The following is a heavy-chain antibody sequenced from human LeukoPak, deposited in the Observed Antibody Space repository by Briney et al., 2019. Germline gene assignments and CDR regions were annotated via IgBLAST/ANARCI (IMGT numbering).Heavy chain of an antibody. J-gene: IGHJ6*03. D-gene: IGHD2-15*01. CDR3: AREGSPFYYYYMDV. CDR2: ISTYNGNT. CDR1: GGTFSSYA. Sequence: ASVKVSCKASGGTFSSYAISWVRQAPGQGLEWMGWISTYNGNTNYAQKLQGRVTMTTDTSTSIAYMELRSLRSDDTAVYYCAREGSPFYYYYMDVWGKGTTVTVSS. V-gene: IGHV1-18*01.